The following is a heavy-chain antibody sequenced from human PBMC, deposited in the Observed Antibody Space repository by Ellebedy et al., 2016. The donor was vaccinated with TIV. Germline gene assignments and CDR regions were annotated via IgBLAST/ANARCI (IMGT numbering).Heavy chain of an antibody. CDR2: ISGGGDNT. V-gene: IGHV3-23*01. D-gene: IGHD6-13*01. Sequence: GESLKISCAASGFTFSNFAMHWVRQAPGKGLEWLSVISGGGDNTYNADSVQGRFTISRDNSKNTVYLQMNNLRVEDTAVFYCAGGSRGLSILGTSLHYWGQGTLVTVSS. CDR3: AGGSRGLSILGTSLHY. J-gene: IGHJ4*02. CDR1: GFTFSNFA.